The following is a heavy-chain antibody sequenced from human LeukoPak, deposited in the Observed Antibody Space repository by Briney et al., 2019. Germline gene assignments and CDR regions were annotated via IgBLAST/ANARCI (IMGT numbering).Heavy chain of an antibody. CDR1: GITLSNYG. D-gene: IGHD3-22*01. V-gene: IGHV3-23*01. CDR2: ISDSGGRT. CDR3: AKRGVVIRVILVGFHKEAYYFDS. Sequence: GGSLRLSCAVSGITLSNYGMSWVRQAPGKGREWVAGISDSGGRTNYADSVKGRFTISRDNPKNTLYLQMNSLRAEETAVYFCAKRGVVIRVILVGFHKEAYYFDSWGQGALVTVSS. J-gene: IGHJ4*02.